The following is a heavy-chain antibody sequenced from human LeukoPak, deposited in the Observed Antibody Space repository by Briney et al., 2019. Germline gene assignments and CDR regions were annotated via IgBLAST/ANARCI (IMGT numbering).Heavy chain of an antibody. D-gene: IGHD5-12*01. V-gene: IGHV1-69*06. CDR2: IIPIFGTA. Sequence: SVKVSCKASGGTFSSYAISWVRQAPGQGLEWMGGIIPIFGTANYAQKFQGRVTITADKSTSSAYMELSSLRSDDTAVYYCASSQYSGFYYYYYMDVWGKGTTVTVSS. CDR1: GGTFSSYA. CDR3: ASSQYSGFYYYYYMDV. J-gene: IGHJ6*03.